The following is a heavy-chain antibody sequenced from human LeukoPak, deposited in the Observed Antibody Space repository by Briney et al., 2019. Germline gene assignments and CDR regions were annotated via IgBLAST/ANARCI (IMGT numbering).Heavy chain of an antibody. Sequence: GGSLRLSCAASGFTFDDYAMHWVRQAPGKGLEWVSGISWNSGSIGYADSVKGRFTISRDNAKNSLYLQMNSLRAEDTALYYCAKGSQLGVFYPFDYWGQGTLVTVSS. D-gene: IGHD7-27*01. CDR2: ISWNSGSI. CDR3: AKGSQLGVFYPFDY. CDR1: GFTFDDYA. J-gene: IGHJ4*02. V-gene: IGHV3-9*01.